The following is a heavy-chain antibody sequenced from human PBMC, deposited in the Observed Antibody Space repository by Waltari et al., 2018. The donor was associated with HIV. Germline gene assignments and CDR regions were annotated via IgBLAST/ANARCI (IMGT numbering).Heavy chain of an antibody. Sequence: QVQLVQSGAVVKKPGASVKVSCTASGNFFPIYDIYWVRQATGQGLEGMGWVNHNRGNTGFERRFAGRVTMTRNTSISTAYMELSSLRSEDTARYFCVRDDPGYGPIDYWGQGTLVIV. J-gene: IGHJ4*02. D-gene: IGHD3-10*01. V-gene: IGHV1-8*01. CDR3: VRDDPGYGPIDY. CDR2: VNHNRGNT. CDR1: GNFFPIYD.